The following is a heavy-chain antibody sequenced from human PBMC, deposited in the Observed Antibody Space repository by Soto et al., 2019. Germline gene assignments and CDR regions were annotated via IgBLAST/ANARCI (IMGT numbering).Heavy chain of an antibody. D-gene: IGHD3-22*01. CDR1: GGSISSSSYY. Sequence: SETLSLTCTVSGGSISSSSYYWGWIRQPPGKGLEWIGSIYYSGSTYYNPSLKSRVTISVDTSKNQFSLKLSSVTAADTALYYCARGYYDAVAPPRFDPWGQGTLVTVS. V-gene: IGHV4-39*07. CDR2: IYYSGST. CDR3: ARGYYDAVAPPRFDP. J-gene: IGHJ5*02.